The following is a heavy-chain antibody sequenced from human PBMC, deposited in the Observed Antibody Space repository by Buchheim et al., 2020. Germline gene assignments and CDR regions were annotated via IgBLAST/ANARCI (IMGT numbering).Heavy chain of an antibody. J-gene: IGHJ6*01. Sequence: VQLVQSGAEVKKPGASVKVSCKASGYTFTSYDINWVRQATGQGLEWMGWMNPNRGNTGYAQKFQGRVTMTRNNSISTAYMELSSLRSEDTAVYYCARDPVEQWLRGFPTSDYYYGMDVWGQGTT. CDR1: GYTFTSYD. V-gene: IGHV1-8*01. CDR3: ARDPVEQWLRGFPTSDYYYGMDV. D-gene: IGHD6-19*01. CDR2: MNPNRGNT.